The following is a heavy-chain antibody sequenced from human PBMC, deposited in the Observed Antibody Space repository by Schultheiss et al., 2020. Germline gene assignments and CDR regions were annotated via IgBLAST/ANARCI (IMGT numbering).Heavy chain of an antibody. V-gene: IGHV3-48*02. J-gene: IGHJ4*02. CDR3: ARDGAYYDFWSGSQPFDY. D-gene: IGHD3-3*01. CDR1: GFTFSSYS. Sequence: GGSLRLSCAASGFTFSSYSMNWVRQAPGKGLEWVSYISSSSSTIYYADSVKGRFTISRDNAKNSLYLQMNSLRDEDTAVYYCARDGAYYDFWSGSQPFDYWGQGTLVTVSA. CDR2: ISSSSSTI.